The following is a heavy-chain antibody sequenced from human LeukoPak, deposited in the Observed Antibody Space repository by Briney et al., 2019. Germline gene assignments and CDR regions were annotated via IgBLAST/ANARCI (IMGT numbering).Heavy chain of an antibody. Sequence: GGSLRLSCAASGFTFSSYAMSWVRQAPGKGLEWVSAISGSGGSTYYAGSVKGRFTISRDNSKNTLYLQMNSLRAEDTAVYYCAKDSVVVIGEFDYWGQGTLVTVSS. D-gene: IGHD3-22*01. CDR2: ISGSGGST. J-gene: IGHJ4*02. CDR3: AKDSVVVIGEFDY. CDR1: GFTFSSYA. V-gene: IGHV3-23*01.